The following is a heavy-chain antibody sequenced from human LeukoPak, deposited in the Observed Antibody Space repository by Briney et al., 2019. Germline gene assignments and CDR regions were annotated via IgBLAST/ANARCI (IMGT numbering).Heavy chain of an antibody. CDR2: IKQDGSEK. CDR3: AKTTGYSRSWPNWFDP. Sequence: PGGSLRLSCAVSGFTFSSYWMRCVRQAPGKGLEWVANIKQDGSEKYYVDSVKGRFTISRDNAKNSLYLQMNSLRAEDTAVYYCAKTTGYSRSWPNWFDPWGQGTLVTVSS. CDR1: GFTFSSYW. D-gene: IGHD6-13*01. V-gene: IGHV3-7*01. J-gene: IGHJ5*02.